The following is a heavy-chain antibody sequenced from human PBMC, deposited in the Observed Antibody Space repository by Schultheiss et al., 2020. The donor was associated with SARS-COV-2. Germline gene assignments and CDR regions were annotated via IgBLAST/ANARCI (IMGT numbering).Heavy chain of an antibody. CDR3: ARDLVVRGVIRWFDP. D-gene: IGHD3-10*01. Sequence: SETLSLTCTVSGGSISSYYWSWIRQPAGKGLEWIGRIYTSGSTNYNPSLKSRVTMSVDTSKNQFSLKLSSVTAADTAVYYCARDLVVRGVIRWFDPWGQGTLVTVSS. J-gene: IGHJ5*02. CDR2: IYTSGST. CDR1: GGSISSYY. V-gene: IGHV4-4*07.